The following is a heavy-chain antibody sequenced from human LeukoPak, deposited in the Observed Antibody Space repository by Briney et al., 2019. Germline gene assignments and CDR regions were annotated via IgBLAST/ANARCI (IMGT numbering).Heavy chain of an antibody. CDR1: GFTFSSFT. CDR3: VRDLDWAFDY. Sequence: GSLRLSCAASGFTFSSFTTNWVRQAPGTGLEWISFISHGSETMSYADSVQGRFTISRDNAKNSLFLQMNSLRVDDTAVYFCVRDLDWAFDYWGQGVLVTVSS. J-gene: IGHJ4*02. V-gene: IGHV3-48*01. CDR2: ISHGSETM. D-gene: IGHD3-9*01.